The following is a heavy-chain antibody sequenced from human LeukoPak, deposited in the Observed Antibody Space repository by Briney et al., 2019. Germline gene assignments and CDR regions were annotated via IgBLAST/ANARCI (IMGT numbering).Heavy chain of an antibody. J-gene: IGHJ3*02. CDR1: GDTFTGYY. D-gene: IGHD5-18*01. CDR3: AMLQLSGDAFDI. V-gene: IGHV1-2*02. CDR2: INPNSGGT. Sequence: GASVKVSCKASGDTFTGYYMHCVRQAPGQGLEWMGWINPNSGGTNYAQKFQGRVTMTRDTSISTAYMELSRLRSDDTAVYYCAMLQLSGDAFDIWGQGTMVTVSS.